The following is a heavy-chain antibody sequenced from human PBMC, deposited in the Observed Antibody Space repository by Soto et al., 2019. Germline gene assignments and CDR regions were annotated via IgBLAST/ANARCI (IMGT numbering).Heavy chain of an antibody. CDR1: GFAFTNYA. J-gene: IGHJ4*02. Sequence: GGSLRLSCAASGFAFTNYAMHWVRQAPGKGLEWVAFASNDGSRKYYADSLKGRFTISRDNSEKRIYLQMTSLRREDTAVFYCARDVAMPSGLGLGYWGQGALVTVSS. CDR3: ARDVAMPSGLGLGY. D-gene: IGHD6-25*01. CDR2: ASNDGSRK. V-gene: IGHV3-30*03.